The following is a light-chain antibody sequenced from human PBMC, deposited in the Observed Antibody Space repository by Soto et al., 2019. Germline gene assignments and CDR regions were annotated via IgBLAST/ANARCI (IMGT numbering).Light chain of an antibody. J-gene: IGKJ1*01. CDR1: QSVGGY. CDR3: LQDSNYPWT. CDR2: GAS. Sequence: DILLTHSPSTLSASPGEGATLSCRASQSVGGYLAWYQQKPGKAPSLLVYGASNRARGVPARFSGSGSGTDFTLTISSLQPEDFATYYCLQDSNYPWTFGQGTKVDI. V-gene: IGKV3-11*01.